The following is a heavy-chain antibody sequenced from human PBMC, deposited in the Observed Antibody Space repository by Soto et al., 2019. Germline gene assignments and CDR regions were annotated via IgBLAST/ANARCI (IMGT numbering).Heavy chain of an antibody. V-gene: IGHV1-69*13. J-gene: IGHJ4*02. Sequence: SVKVSCKASGGTFSSYAISWVRQAPGQGLEWMGGIIPIFGTANYAQKFQGRVTITADESTSTAYMELSSLRSEDTAVYYCARGDYSSSHRPIDFWGQGILVTVSS. CDR2: IIPIFGTA. D-gene: IGHD6-6*01. CDR1: GGTFSSYA. CDR3: ARGDYSSSHRPIDF.